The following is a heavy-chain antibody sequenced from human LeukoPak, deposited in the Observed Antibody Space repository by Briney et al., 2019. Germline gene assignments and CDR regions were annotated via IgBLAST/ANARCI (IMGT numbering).Heavy chain of an antibody. J-gene: IGHJ3*02. CDR2: IYYSGST. D-gene: IGHD3-22*01. CDR3: ARETPYYYDSSGYFDDAFDI. CDR1: GGSISSGGYY. V-gene: IGHV4-31*03. Sequence: SETLSLTCTVSGGSISSGGYYWSWIRQHPGKGLEWIGYIYYSGSTYYNPSLKSRVTISVDTSKNQFSLKLSSVTAADTAVYYCARETPYYYDSSGYFDDAFDIWGQGTMVTVSS.